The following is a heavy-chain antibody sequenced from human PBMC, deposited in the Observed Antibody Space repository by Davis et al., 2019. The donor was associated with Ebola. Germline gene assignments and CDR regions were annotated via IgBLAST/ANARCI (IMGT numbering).Heavy chain of an antibody. D-gene: IGHD3-3*01. CDR3: ARNYDFWSGLVSYGMDV. CDR2: ISWNSGSI. CDR1: GFTFDDYA. J-gene: IGHJ6*02. Sequence: PGGSLRLSCAASGFTFDDYAMHWVRQAPGKGLEWVSGISWNSGSIGYSDSVKGRFTISRDNSKNTLYLQMNSLRAEDTAVYYCARNYDFWSGLVSYGMDVWGQGTTVTVSS. V-gene: IGHV3-9*01.